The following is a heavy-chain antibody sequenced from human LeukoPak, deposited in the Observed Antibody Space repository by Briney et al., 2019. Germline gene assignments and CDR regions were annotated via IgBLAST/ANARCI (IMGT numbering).Heavy chain of an antibody. CDR2: ISGYNYKT. CDR1: GYTLSSYG. J-gene: IGHJ3*02. V-gene: IGHV1-18*04. Sequence: ASVKVSCKAFGYTLSSYGISWLRQAPGQGLERIGWISGYNYKTKYAQTFQGRVAMTIDTSTKTVSMELRILRSDDTAVYYCARDHEGSPFWRDAFDIWGQGTMVTVSS. D-gene: IGHD3-3*01. CDR3: ARDHEGSPFWRDAFDI.